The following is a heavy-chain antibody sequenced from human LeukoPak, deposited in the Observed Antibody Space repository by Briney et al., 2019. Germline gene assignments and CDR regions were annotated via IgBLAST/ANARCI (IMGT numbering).Heavy chain of an antibody. CDR2: ISYDGSNK. Sequence: GGSLRLSCAASGFTFSSYAMHWVRQAPGKGLEWVAVISYDGSNKYYADSVKGRFTISRDNSKNTLYLQMNSLRAEDTAVYYCARNGDYYRLDYWGQGTLVTVSS. CDR3: ARNGDYYRLDY. D-gene: IGHD3-22*01. V-gene: IGHV3-30-3*01. J-gene: IGHJ4*02. CDR1: GFTFSSYA.